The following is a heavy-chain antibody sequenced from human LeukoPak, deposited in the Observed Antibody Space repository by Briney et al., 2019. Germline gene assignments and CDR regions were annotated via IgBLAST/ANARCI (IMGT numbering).Heavy chain of an antibody. CDR1: GSTFSSYA. CDR2: ISYDGSNK. V-gene: IGHV3-30-3*01. Sequence: GASLRLSCAASGSTFSSYAMHWVRQAPGKGLEWVAVISYDGSNKYYADSVKGRFTISRDNSKNTLYLQMNSLRAEDTAVHYCARYDARYGMDVWGQGTTVTVSS. CDR3: ARYDARYGMDV. J-gene: IGHJ6*02. D-gene: IGHD1-1*01.